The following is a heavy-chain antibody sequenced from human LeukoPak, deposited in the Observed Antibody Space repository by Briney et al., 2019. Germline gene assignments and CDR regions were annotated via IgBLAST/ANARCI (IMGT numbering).Heavy chain of an antibody. V-gene: IGHV3-15*05. CDR2: IKSKTDAGTT. CDR1: GFTFSSYS. Sequence: PGGSLRLSCAASGFTFSSYSMNWVRQAPGKGLEWVGRIKSKTDAGTTDYAAPVKGRFTISRDDSENTLYLQMNSLKTEDTAVYFCLCNFDYWGQGTLVTVSS. CDR3: LCNFDY. D-gene: IGHD2-21*01. J-gene: IGHJ4*02.